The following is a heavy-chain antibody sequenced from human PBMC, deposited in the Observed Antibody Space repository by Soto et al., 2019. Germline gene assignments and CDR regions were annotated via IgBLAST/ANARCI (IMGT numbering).Heavy chain of an antibody. V-gene: IGHV1-69*13. J-gene: IGHJ5*02. CDR2: IIPIFGTA. D-gene: IGHD3-3*01. Sequence: SVKVSCKASGGTFSSYAISWVRQAPGQGLEWMGGIIPIFGTANYAQKFQGRVTITADESTSTAYMELSSLRSEDTAVYYCARGEVSRRITIFGVVIVRPWFDPWGLGTLVTVSS. CDR1: GGTFSSYA. CDR3: ARGEVSRRITIFGVVIVRPWFDP.